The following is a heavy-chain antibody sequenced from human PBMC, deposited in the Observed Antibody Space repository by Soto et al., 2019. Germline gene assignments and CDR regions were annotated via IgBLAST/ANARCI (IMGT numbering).Heavy chain of an antibody. Sequence: PGGSLRLSCAASGFTFSSYEMNWVRQAPGKGLEWVSYIHSSSSTTYYADSVKGRFTISRDNAKSSLYLQMNSLRAEDTAVYYCARAVNWNEFDPWGQGTLVTVSS. V-gene: IGHV3-48*03. J-gene: IGHJ5*02. CDR3: ARAVNWNEFDP. D-gene: IGHD1-1*01. CDR1: GFTFSSYE. CDR2: IHSSSSTT.